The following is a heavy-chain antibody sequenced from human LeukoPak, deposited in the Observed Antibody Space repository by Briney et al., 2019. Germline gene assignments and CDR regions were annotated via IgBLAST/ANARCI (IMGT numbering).Heavy chain of an antibody. J-gene: IGHJ4*02. D-gene: IGHD6-13*01. CDR3: AKDTEDSSSWYYFDY. CDR2: IWYDGTNK. V-gene: IGHV3-30*02. Sequence: PGGSLRLSCAASGFTFSSYGMHWVRQAPSKGLEWVAVIWYDGTNKYYADSVKGRFTISRDNSKNTLFLQMNSLRPEDTALYYCAKDTEDSSSWYYFDYWGQGTLVTVSS. CDR1: GFTFSSYG.